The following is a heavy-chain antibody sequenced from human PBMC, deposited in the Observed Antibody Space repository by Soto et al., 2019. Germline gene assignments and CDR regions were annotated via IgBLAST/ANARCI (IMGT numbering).Heavy chain of an antibody. V-gene: IGHV3-33*01. Sequence: GGSLRLSCAASGFTFSSYGMHWVRQAPGKGLEWVAVIWYDGSNKYYADSVKGRFTISRDNSKNTLYLQMNSLRAEDTAVYYCARAATSNLYYYGMDVWGQGTTVTVSS. CDR3: ARAATSNLYYYGMDV. J-gene: IGHJ6*02. CDR2: IWYDGSNK. CDR1: GFTFSSYG.